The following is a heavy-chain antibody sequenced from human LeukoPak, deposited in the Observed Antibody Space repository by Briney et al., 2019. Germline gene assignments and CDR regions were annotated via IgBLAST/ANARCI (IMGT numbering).Heavy chain of an antibody. D-gene: IGHD3-10*01. CDR1: GGSFSDYY. CDR2: INHSGST. V-gene: IGHV4-34*01. CDR3: ARGPAPTMVRGVIKDY. J-gene: IGHJ4*02. Sequence: SETLSLTCAVYGGSFSDYYWSWIRQPPGKGLEWIGEINHSGSTNYNPSLKSRVTISVDTSKNQFSLKLSSVTAADTAVYYCARGPAPTMVRGVIKDYWGQGTLVTVSS.